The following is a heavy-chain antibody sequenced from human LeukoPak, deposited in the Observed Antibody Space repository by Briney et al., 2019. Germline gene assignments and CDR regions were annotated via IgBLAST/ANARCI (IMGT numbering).Heavy chain of an antibody. D-gene: IGHD5-24*01. CDR3: ARGGEMATIKGVYYFDY. CDR1: GFTFSSYS. Sequence: GSLRLSCAASGFTFSSYSMNWVRQAPGKGLEWVPSISSSSSCIYYADSVKGRFTISRGNAKNSLYLQMNSLRAEDTAVYYCARGGEMATIKGVYYFDYWGQGTLVTVSS. J-gene: IGHJ4*02. CDR2: ISSSSSCI. V-gene: IGHV3-21*01.